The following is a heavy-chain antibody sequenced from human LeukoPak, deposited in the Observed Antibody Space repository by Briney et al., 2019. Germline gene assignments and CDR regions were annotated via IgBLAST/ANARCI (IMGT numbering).Heavy chain of an antibody. V-gene: IGHV4-39*01. D-gene: IGHD3-10*01. CDR3: ARHVRFHSGSYYNYYNWFDP. CDR2: IYYSGST. J-gene: IGHJ5*02. CDR1: GGSISSSSYY. Sequence: SETLSLTCTVSGGSISSSSYYWGWIRPPPGKGLEWIGSIYYSGSTSYNPSLKSRVTISVDTSKNQFSLKLSAVTAADTAVYCCARHVRFHSGSYYNYYNWFDPWGQGTLVTVSS.